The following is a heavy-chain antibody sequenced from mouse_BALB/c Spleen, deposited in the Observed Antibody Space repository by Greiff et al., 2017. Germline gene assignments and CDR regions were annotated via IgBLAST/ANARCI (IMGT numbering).Heavy chain of an antibody. Sequence: QVQLKESGPGLVAPSQSLSITCTVSGFSLTSYGVHWVRQPPGKGLEWLGVIWAGGSTNYNSALMSRLSISKDNSKSQVFLKMNSLQTDDTAMYYCATYRYDRDYAMDYWGQGTSVTVSS. CDR2: IWAGGST. CDR3: ATYRYDRDYAMDY. V-gene: IGHV2-9*02. CDR1: GFSLTSYG. D-gene: IGHD2-14*01. J-gene: IGHJ4*01.